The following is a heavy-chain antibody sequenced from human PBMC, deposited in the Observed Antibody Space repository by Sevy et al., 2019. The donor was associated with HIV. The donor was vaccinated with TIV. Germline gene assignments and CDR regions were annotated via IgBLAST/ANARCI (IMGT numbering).Heavy chain of an antibody. CDR3: AKDLGYCSGGSCYVGAFDI. CDR1: GFTFSSYA. J-gene: IGHJ3*02. Sequence: GGSLRLSCAASGFTFSSYAMSWVRQAPGKGLEWVSAISGSGGSTYYADSVKGRFTISRDNSKNTLYLQRNSLRAEDTAVYYCAKDLGYCSGGSCYVGAFDIWGQGTMVTVSS. V-gene: IGHV3-23*01. D-gene: IGHD2-15*01. CDR2: ISGSGGST.